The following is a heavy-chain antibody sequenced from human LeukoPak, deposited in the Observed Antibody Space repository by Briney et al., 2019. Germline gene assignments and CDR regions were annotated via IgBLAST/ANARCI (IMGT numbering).Heavy chain of an antibody. D-gene: IGHD6-19*01. J-gene: IGHJ4*02. CDR2: IKSKTSGGTT. V-gene: IGHV3-15*01. Sequence: GGSLRLSCAASGFTFSNAWMSWVRQAPGKGLEWVGRIKSKTSGGTTDYAAPVKGRFTISRDDSKNTLYLQMNSLKTEDTAVYSCIRGGWPLDYWGQGTLVTVSS. CDR1: GFTFSNAW. CDR3: IRGGWPLDY.